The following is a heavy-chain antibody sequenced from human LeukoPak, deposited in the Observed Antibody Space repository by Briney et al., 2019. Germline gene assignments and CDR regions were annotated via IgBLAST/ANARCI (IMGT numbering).Heavy chain of an antibody. Sequence: PSEALSLTCTVSSGSISSSSYYWGWIRQPPGKGLEWIGSSYYSGSTYYNLSLKSRVTISVDTSKNQFSLKLSSVTAADTAVYFCARLVTINTVTTARYWYFDLWGRGTLVTVSS. D-gene: IGHD4-17*01. CDR2: SYYSGST. CDR3: ARLVTINTVTTARYWYFDL. V-gene: IGHV4-39*01. J-gene: IGHJ2*01. CDR1: SGSISSSSYY.